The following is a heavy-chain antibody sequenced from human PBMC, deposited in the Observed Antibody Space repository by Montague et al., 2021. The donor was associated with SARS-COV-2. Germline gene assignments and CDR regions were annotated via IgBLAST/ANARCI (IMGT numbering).Heavy chain of an antibody. Sequence: KKNSGNTHYNPSLKSRVTISVDTSKNQFSLKLSSVTAADTAVYYCAIPMVRGFSSAFDIWGQGTMVTVSS. D-gene: IGHD3-10*01. CDR3: AIPMVRGFSSAFDI. CDR2: KKNSGNT. V-gene: IGHV4-34*01. J-gene: IGHJ3*02.